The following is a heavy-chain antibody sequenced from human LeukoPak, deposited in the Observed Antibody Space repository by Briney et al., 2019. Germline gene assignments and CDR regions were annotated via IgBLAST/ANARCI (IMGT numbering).Heavy chain of an antibody. CDR2: IKQDGSEK. CDR1: GFTFRSYW. CDR3: AKGRGMEV. J-gene: IGHJ6*02. Sequence: PGGSLRLSCAASGFTFRSYWMSWVRQAPGKGLEWVANIKQDGSEKYYVDSMKGRFTISRDNAKNSLYLQMNSLRAEDTAVYYCAKGRGMEVWGQGTTVTVSS. V-gene: IGHV3-7*01.